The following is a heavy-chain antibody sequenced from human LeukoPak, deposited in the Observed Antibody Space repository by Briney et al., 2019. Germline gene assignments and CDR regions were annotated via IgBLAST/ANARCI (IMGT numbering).Heavy chain of an antibody. CDR3: VRYSDNFYSYDY. CDR2: IKGDGSEK. J-gene: IGHJ4*02. Sequence: GGSLRLSCAASGFTFSSHWMTWVRQAPGKGLEWVANIKGDGSEKYYVDSVRGRFTISRDNAKDSLSLQMDSLTAEDTAVHYCVRYSDNFYSYDYWGQGTLVTVSS. V-gene: IGHV3-7*05. D-gene: IGHD1-26*01. CDR1: GFTFSSHW.